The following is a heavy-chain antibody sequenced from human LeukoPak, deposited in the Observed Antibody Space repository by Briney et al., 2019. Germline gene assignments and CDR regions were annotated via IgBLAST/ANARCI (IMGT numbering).Heavy chain of an antibody. V-gene: IGHV4-34*01. CDR1: GGSFSGYY. J-gene: IGHJ4*02. D-gene: IGHD7-27*01. Sequence: PSETLPLTCAVYGGSFSGYYWSGIRQPPGKGLEWIGEINHSGSTNYNPSLKSRVTISVDASKNQFSLKLSSVTAADTAVYYCARETLTIRPPPGDGQNEGSFDYWGQGTLVTVSS. CDR2: INHSGST. CDR3: ARETLTIRPPPGDGQNEGSFDY.